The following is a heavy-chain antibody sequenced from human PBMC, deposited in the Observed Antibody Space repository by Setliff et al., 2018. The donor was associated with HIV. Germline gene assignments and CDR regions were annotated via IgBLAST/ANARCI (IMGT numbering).Heavy chain of an antibody. D-gene: IGHD6-19*01. CDR3: ARGRYSSGWYKDAFDI. V-gene: IGHV4-39*07. CDR1: GVSISSSNLY. Sequence: SETLSLTCTVSGVSISSSNLYWGWIRQSPGKGMEWIGSINYSGSTYYNPPLTSRITMSVDTSKNQFSLKLNSVTAADTAVYYCARGRYSSGWYKDAFDIWGQGTMVTVSS. CDR2: INYSGST. J-gene: IGHJ3*02.